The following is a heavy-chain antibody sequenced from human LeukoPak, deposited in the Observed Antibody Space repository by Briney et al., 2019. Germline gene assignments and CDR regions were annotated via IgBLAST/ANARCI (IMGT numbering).Heavy chain of an antibody. CDR1: GYTFTSYG. D-gene: IGHD2-2*03. V-gene: IGHV1-2*02. CDR3: ARAWIKEVGDAFDI. Sequence: GASVKVSCKASGYTFTSYGINWVRQAPGQGLEWMGWINPNSGGTNYAQKFQGRVTMTRDTSISTAYMELSRLRSDDTAVYYCARAWIKEVGDAFDIWGQGTMVTVSS. CDR2: INPNSGGT. J-gene: IGHJ3*02.